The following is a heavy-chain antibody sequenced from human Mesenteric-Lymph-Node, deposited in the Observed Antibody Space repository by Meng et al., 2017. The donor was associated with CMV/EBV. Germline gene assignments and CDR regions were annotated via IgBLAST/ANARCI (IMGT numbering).Heavy chain of an antibody. CDR2: IYYSGST. D-gene: IGHD5/OR15-5a*01. Sequence: SETLSLTCTVSGGSVSSGSYYWSWIRQPPGKGLEWIEYIYYSGSTNYNPSLESRVTISVDTSKNQFSLKLNSVTAADTAVYYCARAIVYYAFDIWGQGTMVTVSS. CDR3: ARAIVYYAFDI. J-gene: IGHJ3*02. V-gene: IGHV4-61*01. CDR1: GGSVSSGSYY.